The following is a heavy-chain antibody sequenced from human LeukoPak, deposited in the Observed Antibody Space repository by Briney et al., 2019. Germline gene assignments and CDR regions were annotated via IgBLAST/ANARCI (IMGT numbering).Heavy chain of an antibody. CDR1: GFTFSNYA. D-gene: IGHD6-13*01. J-gene: IGHJ4*02. V-gene: IGHV3-23*01. Sequence: SGGSLRLSCTASGFTFSNYAMSWVRQAPGKGLEWVSTIFGYGGSTYYADSVEGRFTISRDNSKNTLYLQLNSLTVEDTATYYCAKMAGYNSRFDYWGQGTLVTVAS. CDR2: IFGYGGST. CDR3: AKMAGYNSRFDY.